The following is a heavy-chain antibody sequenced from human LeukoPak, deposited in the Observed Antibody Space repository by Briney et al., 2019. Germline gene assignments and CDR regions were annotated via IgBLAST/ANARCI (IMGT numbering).Heavy chain of an antibody. J-gene: IGHJ3*02. D-gene: IGHD6-19*01. CDR2: IKEGGSEK. CDR3: ARDEVGGGFDI. Sequence: AGGSLRLSCATSGFTFNKYWMSWVRQAPGKGLEWVANIKEGGSEKNYVDSVKGRFTISRDNTKNSLSLQMNSLRDEDTAVYYCARDEVGGGFDIWGQGTMVTVSP. CDR1: GFTFNKYW. V-gene: IGHV3-7*01.